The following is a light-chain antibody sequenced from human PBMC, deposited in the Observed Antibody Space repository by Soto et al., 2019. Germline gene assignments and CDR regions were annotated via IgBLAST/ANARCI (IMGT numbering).Light chain of an antibody. J-gene: IGKJ3*01. CDR3: QQSYSAPRIT. V-gene: IGKV1-39*01. CDR1: QSISTY. Sequence: DIQMTQSPSSLSASVGDRVTITCRASQSISTYLNWYQQKPGKVPTLLIYAASTLQSGVPSRFSGSGSGTDFTLIISSLQPEDFATYYCQQSYSAPRITFGPGTKVNIK. CDR2: AAS.